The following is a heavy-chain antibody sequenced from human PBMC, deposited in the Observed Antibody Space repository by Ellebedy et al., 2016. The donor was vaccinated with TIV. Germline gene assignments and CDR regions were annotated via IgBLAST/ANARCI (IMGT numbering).Heavy chain of an antibody. D-gene: IGHD6-19*01. CDR3: AKRAALGSGWFDF. Sequence: GESLKISCAASAFTFSNYGMSWVRQAPGKGLEWVSAISGSGGRTDYADPVKGRFTISRDNSKNTLYLQMNSRRAEDTAVYYCAKRAALGSGWFDFWGQGILVTVSS. V-gene: IGHV3-23*01. CDR2: ISGSGGRT. CDR1: AFTFSNYG. J-gene: IGHJ4*02.